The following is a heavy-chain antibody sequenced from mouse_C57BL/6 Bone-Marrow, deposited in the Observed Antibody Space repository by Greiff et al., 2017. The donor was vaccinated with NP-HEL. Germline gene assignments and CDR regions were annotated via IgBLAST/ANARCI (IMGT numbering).Heavy chain of an antibody. V-gene: IGHV5-12*01. CDR1: GFTFSDYY. CDR2: ISNGGGST. CDR3: ARRGYYYGSSYSFDY. J-gene: IGHJ2*01. Sequence: EVQGVESGGGLVQPGGSLKLSCAASGFTFSDYYMYWVRQTPEKRLEWVAYISNGGGSTYYPDTVKGRFTISRDNAKNTLYLQMSRLKSEDTAMYYCARRGYYYGSSYSFDYWGQGTTLTVSS. D-gene: IGHD1-1*01.